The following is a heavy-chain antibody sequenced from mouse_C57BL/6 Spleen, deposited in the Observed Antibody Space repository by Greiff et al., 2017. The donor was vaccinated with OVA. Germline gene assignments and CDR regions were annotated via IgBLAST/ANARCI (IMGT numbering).Heavy chain of an antibody. CDR3: ARGSSYRAMDY. V-gene: IGHV1-55*01. Sequence: QVQLKQPGAELVKPGASVKMSCKASGYTFTSYWITWVKQRPGQGLEWIGDIYPGSGSTNYNEKFKSKATLTVDTSSSTAYMQLSSLTSEDSAVYYCARGSSYRAMDYWGQGTSVTVSS. D-gene: IGHD1-1*01. J-gene: IGHJ4*01. CDR2: IYPGSGST. CDR1: GYTFTSYW.